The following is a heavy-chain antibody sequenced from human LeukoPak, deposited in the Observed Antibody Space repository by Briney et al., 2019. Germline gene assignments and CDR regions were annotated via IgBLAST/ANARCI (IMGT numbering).Heavy chain of an antibody. CDR3: VRFALTSSLDH. CDR1: GYTLTNNW. CDR2: IYPGYSDA. J-gene: IGHJ5*02. D-gene: IGHD6-13*01. Sequence: GESLKISCQISGYTLTNNWIGWVRQVPGQGLEWMGLIYPGYSDAKYSPSFQGQVTLSVDASISTAYLQLTGLRASDTAIYYCVRFALTSSLDHWGQGTLVTVSS. V-gene: IGHV5-51*01.